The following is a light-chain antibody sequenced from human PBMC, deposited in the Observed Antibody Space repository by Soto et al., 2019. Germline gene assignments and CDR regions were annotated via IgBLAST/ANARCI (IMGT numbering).Light chain of an antibody. CDR2: GDS. J-gene: IGLJ3*02. Sequence: QLVLTQPPSVSGAPGQRVTISCTGSSSNIGAGYNVHWYQQVPGTAPKLLIYGDSNRPSGVPDRFSGSKSGTSASLAITGLQAEAEADYYCQSYDSSLSGWLFGGGTKVTVL. CDR3: QSYDSSLSGWL. CDR1: SSNIGAGYN. V-gene: IGLV1-40*01.